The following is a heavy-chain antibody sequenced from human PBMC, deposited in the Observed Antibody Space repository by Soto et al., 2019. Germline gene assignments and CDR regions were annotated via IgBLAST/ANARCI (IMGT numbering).Heavy chain of an antibody. CDR3: ARAYDFWSGYGIEV. Sequence: QVQQVQSGAEVKKPGASVKVSCKASGYTFTGYYMHWVRQAPGQGLEWMGWINPNSGGTNYAQKIHGFYGMTWDTSNGGGYMELSCLRADDTSEDYCARAYDFWSGYGIEVWGQGTTVTVSS. D-gene: IGHD3-3*01. J-gene: IGHJ6*02. CDR2: INPNSGGT. V-gene: IGHV1-2*04. CDR1: GYTFTGYY.